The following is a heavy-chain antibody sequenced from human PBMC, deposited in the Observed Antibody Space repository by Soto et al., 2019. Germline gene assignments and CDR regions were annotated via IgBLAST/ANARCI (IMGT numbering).Heavy chain of an antibody. D-gene: IGHD1-7*01. J-gene: IGHJ1*01. Sequence: PSETLSLTCTVSGGSISSGGYYWSWIRQHPGKGLEWIGYIYYSGSTYYNPSLKSRVTISVDTSKNQFSLKLSSVTAADTAVYYCARVMTNYGDSEYFQPWGQGTLVTVSS. V-gene: IGHV4-31*03. CDR2: IYYSGST. CDR1: GGSISSGGYY. CDR3: ARVMTNYGDSEYFQP.